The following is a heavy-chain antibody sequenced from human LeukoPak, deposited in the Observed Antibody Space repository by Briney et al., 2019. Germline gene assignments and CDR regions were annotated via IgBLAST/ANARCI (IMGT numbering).Heavy chain of an antibody. CDR3: ARVPYYDFWSGYYTRSFDY. J-gene: IGHJ4*02. CDR1: GGSFSGYY. Sequence: SETLSLTCAVYGGSFSGYYWSWIRQPPGKGLEWIGEINHSGSTNYNPSLKSRVTISVDTSKNQFSLKLSPVTAADTAVYYCARVPYYDFWSGYYTRSFDYWGQGTLVTVSS. D-gene: IGHD3-3*01. V-gene: IGHV4-34*01. CDR2: INHSGST.